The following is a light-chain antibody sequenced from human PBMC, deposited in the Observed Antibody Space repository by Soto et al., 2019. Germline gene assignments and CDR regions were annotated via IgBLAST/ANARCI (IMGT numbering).Light chain of an antibody. V-gene: IGKV1-5*01. CDR2: DAS. CDR3: QQYNSYSR. J-gene: IGKJ1*01. Sequence: DIQMTQSPSTLSASVGDRVTITCRASQSISSWFAWYQQKPGKAPKLLIYDASSLESGVPSRFSGSGSGTEFTLTISSLQPDDFATYYCQQYNSYSRFGQGTKVDIK. CDR1: QSISSW.